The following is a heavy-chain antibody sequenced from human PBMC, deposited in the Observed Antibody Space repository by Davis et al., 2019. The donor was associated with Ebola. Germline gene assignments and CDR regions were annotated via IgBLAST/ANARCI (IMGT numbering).Heavy chain of an antibody. Sequence: SGPTLVKPTQTLTLTCSFSGFSLSTSGVTVGWIRQSPGKALEWLALIHWDYDERYSPSLESRLTITKDTSKTQVVLTMTTMDPVDTGTYYFAHILVRNGYDPFDFWGQGILVTVSS. J-gene: IGHJ4*02. CDR2: IHWDYDE. V-gene: IGHV2-5*02. D-gene: IGHD5-12*01. CDR3: AHILVRNGYDPFDF. CDR1: GFSLSTSGVT.